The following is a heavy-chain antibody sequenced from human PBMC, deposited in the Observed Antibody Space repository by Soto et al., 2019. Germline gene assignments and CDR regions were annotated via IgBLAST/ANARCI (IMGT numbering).Heavy chain of an antibody. CDR3: AKDGKMRTKVWFPAGFGMDV. D-gene: IGHD3-10*01. CDR1: GFTFSRYA. CDR2: ISVSGDNT. V-gene: IGHV3-23*01. Sequence: GGSLRLSCAASGFTFSRYAMNWVRQAPGRGLQWISGISVSGDNTSYVESVRGRFTVYRDNSKNTLYLQMNNLRAEDTALYYCAKDGKMRTKVWFPAGFGMDVWGQGTTVTVSS. J-gene: IGHJ6*02.